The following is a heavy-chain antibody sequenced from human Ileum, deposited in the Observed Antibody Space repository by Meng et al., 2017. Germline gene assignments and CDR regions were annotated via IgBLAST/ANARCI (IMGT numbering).Heavy chain of an antibody. CDR3: VRNEEYSLGD. CDR1: GDAISSRDW. V-gene: IGHV4-4*03. J-gene: IGHJ4*02. CDR2: ISQESGRT. D-gene: IGHD2-21*01. Sequence: QREAAPRLFSCLATPLLSGSVSGDAISSRDWWSWGRQHPGKRREGISEISQESGRTNYNPSLKSRVTMSLDKSKNQFSLNLNSVTAADTAVYYCVRNEEYSLGDWGQGTLVTVSS.